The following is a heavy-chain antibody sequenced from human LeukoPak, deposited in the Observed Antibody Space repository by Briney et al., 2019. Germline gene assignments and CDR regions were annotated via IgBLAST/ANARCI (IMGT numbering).Heavy chain of an antibody. V-gene: IGHV3-30*02. CDR2: IRYDGSNK. Sequence: GGSLRLSCAASGFTFSSYSMHWVRQAPGKGLEWVAFIRYDGSNKYYADSVKGRFTISRDNSKNTLYLQMNSLRAEDTAVYYCAKLASITMLVVPNDAFDIWGQGTMVTVSS. CDR3: AKLASITMLVVPNDAFDI. J-gene: IGHJ3*02. D-gene: IGHD3-22*01. CDR1: GFTFSSYS.